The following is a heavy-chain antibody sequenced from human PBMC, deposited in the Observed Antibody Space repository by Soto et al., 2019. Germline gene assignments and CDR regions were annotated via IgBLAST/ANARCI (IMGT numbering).Heavy chain of an antibody. J-gene: IGHJ5*02. V-gene: IGHV1-69*02. CDR1: GGTFSSYT. Sequence: GASVKVSCKASGGTFSSYTISWVRQAPGQGLEWMGRIIPILGIANYAQKFQGRVTITADKSTSTAYMELSSLRSEDTAVYYCARGADCTNGVCYRDYNWFDPWGQATLVTVSS. D-gene: IGHD2-8*01. CDR3: ARGADCTNGVCYRDYNWFDP. CDR2: IIPILGIA.